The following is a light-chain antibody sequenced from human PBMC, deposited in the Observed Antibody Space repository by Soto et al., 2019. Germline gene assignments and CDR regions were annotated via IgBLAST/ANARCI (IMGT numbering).Light chain of an antibody. V-gene: IGKV1-9*01. CDR3: QQLNSYPRRIT. CDR1: QGIRSY. CDR2: AAS. J-gene: IGKJ5*01. Sequence: IQRTQSPSTLRASVEDRVTITCRAIQGIRSYLAWYQQKPGKAPKLLIYAASTLQSGVPSRFSGSGSGTDFTLTISSLQPEDFATYYCQQLNSYPRRITFGQGTRLEI.